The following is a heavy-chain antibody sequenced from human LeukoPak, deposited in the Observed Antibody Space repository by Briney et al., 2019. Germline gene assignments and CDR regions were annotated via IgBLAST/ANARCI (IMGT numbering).Heavy chain of an antibody. CDR2: IYHSGST. CDR1: GGSISSSNR. V-gene: IGHV4-4*02. CDR3: ARDTHYDSSGYYY. D-gene: IGHD3-22*01. Sequence: PSETLSLTCAVSGGSISSSNRWSWVRQPPGKGLEWIGEIYHSGSTNYNPSLKSRVTISVDKSKNQFSLKLSSVTAADTAVYYCARDTHYDSSGYYYWGQGTLVTVSS. J-gene: IGHJ4*02.